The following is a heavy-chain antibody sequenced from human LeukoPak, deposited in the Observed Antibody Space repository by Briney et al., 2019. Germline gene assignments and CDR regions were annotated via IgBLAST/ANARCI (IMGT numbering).Heavy chain of an antibody. CDR3: ARAPLSSSGDYEGGPLWVGGYYYYYYMDV. J-gene: IGHJ6*03. V-gene: IGHV1-18*01. D-gene: IGHD4-17*01. CDR2: ISAYNGNT. CDR1: GYTFTSYG. Sequence: GASVKVSCKASGYTFTSYGISWVRQAPGQGLEWMGWISAYNGNTNYAQKLQGRVTMTTDTSTSTAYMELRSLRSDDTAVYYCARAPLSSSGDYEGGPLWVGGYYYYYYMDVWGKGTTVTVSS.